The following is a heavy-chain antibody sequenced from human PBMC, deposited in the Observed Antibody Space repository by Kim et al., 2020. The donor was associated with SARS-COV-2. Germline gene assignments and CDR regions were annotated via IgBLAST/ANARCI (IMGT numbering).Heavy chain of an antibody. D-gene: IGHD3-3*01. CDR1: GGSISSSNW. V-gene: IGHV4-4*02. J-gene: IGHJ6*02. CDR2: IYHSGST. Sequence: SETLSLTCAVSGGSISSSNWWSWVRQPPGKGLEWIGEIYHSGSTNYNPSLKSRVTISVDKSKNQFSLKLSSVTAADTAVYYCARDRDSRTHYYYYYGMDVWGQGTTVTVSS. CDR3: ARDRDSRTHYYYYYGMDV.